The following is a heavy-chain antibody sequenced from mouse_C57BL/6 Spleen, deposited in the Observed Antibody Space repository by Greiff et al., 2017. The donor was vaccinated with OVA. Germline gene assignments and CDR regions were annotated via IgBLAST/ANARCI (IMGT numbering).Heavy chain of an antibody. Sequence: QVQLKQSGAELVKPGASVKISCKASGYAFSSYWMNWVKQRPGKGLEWIGQIYPGDGDTNYNGKFKGKATLTADKSSSTAYMQLSSLTSEDSAVYFCARRQTARAFDYWGQGTTLTVSS. V-gene: IGHV1-80*01. CDR1: GYAFSSYW. J-gene: IGHJ2*01. D-gene: IGHD3-2*01. CDR2: IYPGDGDT. CDR3: ARRQTARAFDY.